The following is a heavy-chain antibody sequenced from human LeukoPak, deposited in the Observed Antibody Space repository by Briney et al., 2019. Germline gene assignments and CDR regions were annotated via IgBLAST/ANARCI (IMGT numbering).Heavy chain of an antibody. J-gene: IGHJ6*02. D-gene: IGHD1-26*01. CDR2: MNPNSGNT. Sequence: ASVKVSRKASGYTFTSYDINWVRQATGQGLEWMGWMNPNSGNTGYAQKFQGRVTMTRNTSISTAYMELSSLRSEDTAVYYCARPYSYYYGMDVWGQGTTVTVSS. CDR3: ARPYSYYYGMDV. CDR1: GYTFTSYD. V-gene: IGHV1-8*01.